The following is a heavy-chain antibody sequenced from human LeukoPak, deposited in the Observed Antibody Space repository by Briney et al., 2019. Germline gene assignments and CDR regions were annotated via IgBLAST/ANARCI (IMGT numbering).Heavy chain of an antibody. CDR2: ISYRGST. CDR1: GDSFSSHY. CDR3: ARDLVPVTKGFDI. V-gene: IGHV4-59*11. Sequence: SETLSLTCTVSGDSFSSHYWTWIRQPPGKGLEWIGYISYRGSTNYNPSLKSRVTISIDTSKNQFSLRLSSVTAADTAVYYCARDLVPVTKGFDIWGQGTMVSVSS. D-gene: IGHD4-17*01. J-gene: IGHJ3*02.